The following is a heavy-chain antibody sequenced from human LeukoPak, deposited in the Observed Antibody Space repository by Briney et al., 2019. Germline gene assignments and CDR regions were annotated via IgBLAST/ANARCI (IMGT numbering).Heavy chain of an antibody. V-gene: IGHV4-59*01. CDR1: GGSISSSY. Sequence: SETLSLTCTVSGGSISSSYWSWIRQPPGKGLEWIGYIYYSGTTDYNPSLRSRVTISVDTPKNQFSLKLSSVTAADTAVYYCARSRGYCSGGSCYQDYWGQGTLVTVSS. CDR2: IYYSGTT. J-gene: IGHJ4*02. D-gene: IGHD2-15*01. CDR3: ARSRGYCSGGSCYQDY.